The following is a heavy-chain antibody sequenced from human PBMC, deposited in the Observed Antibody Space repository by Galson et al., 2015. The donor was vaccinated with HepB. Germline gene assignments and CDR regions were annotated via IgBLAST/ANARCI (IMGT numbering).Heavy chain of an antibody. CDR2: IYTSGST. D-gene: IGHD3-22*01. CDR1: GGSISSYY. V-gene: IGHV4-4*07. J-gene: IGHJ3*02. Sequence: SETLSLTCTVSGGSISSYYWSWIRQPAGKGLEWIGRIYTSGSTNYNPSLKSRVTMSVDTSKNQFSLKLSSVTAADTAVYYCAITEYYYDSSGQNAFDIWGQGTMVTVSS. CDR3: AITEYYYDSSGQNAFDI.